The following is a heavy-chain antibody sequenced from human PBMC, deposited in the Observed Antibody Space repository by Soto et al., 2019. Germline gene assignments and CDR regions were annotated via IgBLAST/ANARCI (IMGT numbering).Heavy chain of an antibody. J-gene: IGHJ4*02. Sequence: QLQLQESGPGLVKPSETLSLTCTVSGGSVSSSSYYWGWVRQPPGKGLEWIGSVYYSGSTYYNPSLESGSTISVAKSKSQCSLKLMSLSAADTAVYYCASLEGLATISYYFDYWGQGALVTVSS. D-gene: IGHD3-9*01. V-gene: IGHV4-39*01. CDR3: ASLEGLATISYYFDY. CDR2: VYYSGST. CDR1: GGSVSSSSYY.